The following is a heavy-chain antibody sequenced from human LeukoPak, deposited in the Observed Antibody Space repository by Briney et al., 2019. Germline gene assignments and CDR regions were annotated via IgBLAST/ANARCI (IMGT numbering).Heavy chain of an antibody. V-gene: IGHV1-69*13. CDR1: GGTFSGYA. D-gene: IGHD6-19*01. CDR3: ARDMGGGWYGSWFDP. Sequence: SVKVSCKASGGTFSGYAISWVRQAPGQGLEWMGGIIPIFGTANYAQKFQGRVTITADESTSTAYMELSSLRSEDTAVYYCARDMGGGWYGSWFDPWGQGTLVTVSS. CDR2: IIPIFGTA. J-gene: IGHJ5*02.